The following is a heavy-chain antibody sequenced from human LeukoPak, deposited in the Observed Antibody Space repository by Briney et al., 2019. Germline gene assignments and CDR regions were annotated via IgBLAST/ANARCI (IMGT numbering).Heavy chain of an antibody. CDR2: INSDGSTT. D-gene: IGHD6-13*01. CDR3: ARGSQHGYSFDY. J-gene: IGHJ4*02. V-gene: IGHV3-74*01. CDR1: GFTLNGYW. Sequence: GGSLRLSCAAPGFTLNGYWMHWVRQAPGKGLVWVSRINSDGSTTSYADSVKGRFTISRDNSKNTLYLQMNSLRAEDTAVYYCARGSQHGYSFDYWGQGTLVTVSS.